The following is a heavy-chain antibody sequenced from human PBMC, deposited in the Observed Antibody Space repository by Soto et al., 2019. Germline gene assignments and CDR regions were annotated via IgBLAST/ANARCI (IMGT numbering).Heavy chain of an antibody. CDR1: GFTFSSYA. CDR2: ISGSGGST. D-gene: IGHD3-9*01. J-gene: IGHJ4*02. Sequence: EVQLLESGGGLVQPGGSLRLSCAASGFTFSSYAMSWVRQAPGKGLEWVSAISGSGGSTYYADSVKGRFTISRDNSKNTLYLQMNSLRAEDTAVYYCTTELRYFDWPPGYWGQGTLVTVSS. V-gene: IGHV3-23*01. CDR3: TTELRYFDWPPGY.